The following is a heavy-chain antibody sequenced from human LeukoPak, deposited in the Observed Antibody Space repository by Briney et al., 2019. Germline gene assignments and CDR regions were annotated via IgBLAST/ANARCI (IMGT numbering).Heavy chain of an antibody. D-gene: IGHD6-13*01. V-gene: IGHV4-34*01. CDR1: GGSFSGYY. CDR2: INHSGST. J-gene: IGHJ6*03. CDR3: ARAGGYSSSWSIYYYYYMGV. Sequence: SETLSLTCAVYGGSFSGYYWSWIRQPPGKGLEWIGEINHSGSTNYKSSLKSRVTISEDTSKNQFSLKLSSVTAADTAVYYCARAGGYSSSWSIYYYYYMGVWGKGTTVTISS.